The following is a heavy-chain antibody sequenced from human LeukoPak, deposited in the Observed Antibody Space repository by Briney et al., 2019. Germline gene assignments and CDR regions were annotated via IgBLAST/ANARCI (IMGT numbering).Heavy chain of an antibody. D-gene: IGHD2-2*01. V-gene: IGHV4-34*01. CDR1: GWSFNDYY. CDR3: ARGQVPAARGYNWFDP. CDR2: INARGDT. Sequence: PSETLSLTCAVYGWSFNDYYWNWIRQPPGKGLEWIGEINARGDTNYNPSLKSRVTISVDTSKKQFSLRLTSMIAADTAVYYCARGQVPAARGYNWFDPWGQGTLVTGSS. J-gene: IGHJ5*02.